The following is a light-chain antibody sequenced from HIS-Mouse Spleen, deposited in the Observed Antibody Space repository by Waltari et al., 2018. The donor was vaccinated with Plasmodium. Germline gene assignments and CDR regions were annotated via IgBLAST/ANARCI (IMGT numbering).Light chain of an antibody. Sequence: DIQMTQSHSTLSASVGDRVTITCRASQSISSWFAWYQQKPGKAPKLLIYKASSLESGVPSRFSGSGSGTEFTLTISSLQPDDFATYYCQQYNSYSYTFGQGTKLEIK. CDR2: KAS. J-gene: IGKJ2*01. CDR3: QQYNSYSYT. CDR1: QSISSW. V-gene: IGKV1-5*03.